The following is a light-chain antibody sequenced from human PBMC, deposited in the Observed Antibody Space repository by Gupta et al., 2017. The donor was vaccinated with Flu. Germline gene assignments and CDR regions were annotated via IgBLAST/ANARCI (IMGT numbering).Light chain of an antibody. CDR3: QQYNNWPPTRT. Sequence: TLSVSPGERATLSCRASQSVSSNLAWYQQKPGQAPRLLIYGASTRATGIPARFSGSGSGTEFTLTISSLQSEDFAVYYCQQYNNWPPTRTFGQGTKVEIK. V-gene: IGKV3-15*01. CDR1: QSVSSN. CDR2: GAS. J-gene: IGKJ1*01.